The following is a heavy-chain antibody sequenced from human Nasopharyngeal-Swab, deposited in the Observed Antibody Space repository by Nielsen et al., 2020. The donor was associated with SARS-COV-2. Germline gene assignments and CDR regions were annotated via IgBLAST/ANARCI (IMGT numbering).Heavy chain of an antibody. D-gene: IGHD6-19*01. Sequence: VRQAPGKGLEWVAVIWYDGSNKYHADSVKGRFTISRDNSKNTLYLQMNSLRAEDTAVYYCARDVIAVAGTLNWFDPWGQGTLVTVSS. J-gene: IGHJ5*02. V-gene: IGHV3-33*01. CDR3: ARDVIAVAGTLNWFDP. CDR2: IWYDGSNK.